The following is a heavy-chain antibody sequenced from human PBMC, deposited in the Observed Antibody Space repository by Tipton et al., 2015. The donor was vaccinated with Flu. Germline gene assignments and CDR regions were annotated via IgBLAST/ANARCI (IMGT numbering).Heavy chain of an antibody. CDR1: GDSISTFY. V-gene: IGHV4-59*01. Sequence: TLSLTCTVSGDSISTFYWGWIRQPPGKGLEWVGYFFYGETTKYSPSLKSRATISIDTSKNQFPVKLSSVTAADTAVYYCARLSYYDVDLKNFYFDYWGQGALVTVSS. J-gene: IGHJ4*02. D-gene: IGHD3-10*02. CDR2: FFYGETT. CDR3: ARLSYYDVDLKNFYFDY.